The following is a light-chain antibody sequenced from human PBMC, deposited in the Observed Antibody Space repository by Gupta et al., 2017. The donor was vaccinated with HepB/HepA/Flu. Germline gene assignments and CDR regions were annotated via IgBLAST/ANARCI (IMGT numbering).Light chain of an antibody. CDR3: AAWEGSLNGWV. J-gene: IGLJ3*02. CDR1: SSNVGGNT. Sequence: QSMLTQPPSSSGSPGQRVTTSCSGSSSNVGGNTVNWYQQLPGTAPKLVIYSNNQRPSGVPDRFSGSKSGTSASLAISGLQSEDEGDYYCAAWEGSLNGWVFGGGTKVTVL. CDR2: SNN. V-gene: IGLV1-44*01.